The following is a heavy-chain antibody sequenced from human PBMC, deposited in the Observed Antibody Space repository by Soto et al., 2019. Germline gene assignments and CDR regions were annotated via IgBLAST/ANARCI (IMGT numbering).Heavy chain of an antibody. CDR3: TTDTDRFDY. J-gene: IGHJ4*02. CDR2: IKSKTGGGTT. V-gene: IGHV3-15*01. Sequence: PGESLKISCAASGFTFSNAWMSWVRQAPGKGLEWVGRIKSKTGGGTTDYAAPVKGRFTISRDDSKNTLYLQMNSLKTDDTAVYYCTTDTDRFDYWGQGTLVTVSS. CDR1: GFTFSNAW.